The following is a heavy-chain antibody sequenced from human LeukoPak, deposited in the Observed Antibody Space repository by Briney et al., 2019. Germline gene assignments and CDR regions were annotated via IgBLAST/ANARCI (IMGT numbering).Heavy chain of an antibody. CDR2: ISSSSSYK. CDR3: ARLKAVAGPHYYFDY. D-gene: IGHD6-19*01. CDR1: GFIFSSYS. V-gene: IGHV3-21*01. J-gene: IGHJ4*02. Sequence: GGSLRLSCAASGFIFSSYSMNWVRQAPGKGLAWVSSISSSSSYKNYADSVRGRFTISRDDSKNTLFLQMNSLRIDDTAVYYCARLKAVAGPHYYFDYWGQGTLVTVSS.